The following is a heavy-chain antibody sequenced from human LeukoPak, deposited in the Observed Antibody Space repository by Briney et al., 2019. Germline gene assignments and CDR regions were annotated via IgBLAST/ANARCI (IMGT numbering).Heavy chain of an antibody. CDR3: EKDYDYGSGSYYHYFDY. J-gene: IGHJ4*01. D-gene: IGHD3-10*01. CDR1: GFTFSSYG. Sequence: GESLKISCAASGFTFSSYGMHWVRQAPGKGLEWVAVISYDGSNKYYADSVKGRFTISRDNSKNTLYLQMNSLRAEDTAVYYCEKDYDYGSGSYYHYFDYWGQGTLVTVSS. V-gene: IGHV3-30*18. CDR2: ISYDGSNK.